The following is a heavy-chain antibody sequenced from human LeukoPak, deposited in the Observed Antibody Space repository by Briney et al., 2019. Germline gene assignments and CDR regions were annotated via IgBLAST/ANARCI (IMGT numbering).Heavy chain of an antibody. V-gene: IGHV1-3*01. D-gene: IGHD2-8*02. J-gene: IGHJ5*02. CDR3: ARVPRGLLMGWFDP. Sequence: ASVKVSCKASGYTFTSYAMHWVRQAPGQRLEWMGWINAGNGNTKYSQKFQGRVTITRDTSASTAYMELSSLRSEDTAVYYCARVPRGLLMGWFDPWGQGTLVTVSS. CDR2: INAGNGNT. CDR1: GYTFTSYA.